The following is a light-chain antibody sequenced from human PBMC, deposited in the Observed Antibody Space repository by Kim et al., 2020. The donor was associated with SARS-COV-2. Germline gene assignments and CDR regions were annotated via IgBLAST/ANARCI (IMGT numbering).Light chain of an antibody. CDR3: QVWDSNNDHYF. CDR2: FDT. J-gene: IGLJ1*01. V-gene: IGLV3-21*04. Sequence: SYELTQPPSVSVAPGRTAAITCGGNNIGSKNVHWYQQRPGQAPVLVIYFDTDRPSGIPERFSGSNSGNTATLTISRVEAGDEADYYCQVWDSNNDHYFFGPGTKVTVL. CDR1: NIGSKN.